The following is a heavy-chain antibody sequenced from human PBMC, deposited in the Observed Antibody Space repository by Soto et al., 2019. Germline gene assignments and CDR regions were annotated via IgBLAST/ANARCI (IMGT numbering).Heavy chain of an antibody. D-gene: IGHD6-13*01. CDR2: IGTAGDT. V-gene: IGHV3-13*01. Sequence: GGSLRLSCAASGFTFSSYDMHWVRQATGKGLEWVSAIGTAGDTYYPGSVKGRFTISRENAKNSLYLQMNSLRAGDTAVYYCARVPSRSSQYYMDVWGKGNTVTVSS. CDR1: GFTFSSYD. CDR3: ARVPSRSSQYYMDV. J-gene: IGHJ6*03.